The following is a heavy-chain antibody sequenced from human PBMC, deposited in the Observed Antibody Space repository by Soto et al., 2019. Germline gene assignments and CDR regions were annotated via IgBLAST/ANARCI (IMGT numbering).Heavy chain of an antibody. CDR1: GGSVSSGSYY. CDR3: ARAPGVDDSSGYYYVKSWFDP. CDR2: LYYSGST. J-gene: IGHJ5*02. V-gene: IGHV4-61*01. Sequence: XGTLSLTCTVSGGSVSSGSYYGSWIRQPPGKGLEWIGYLYYSGSTNYNPSLKSRVTISVDTSKNQFSLKLSSVTAADTAVYYCARAPGVDDSSGYYYVKSWFDPWGQGTLVTVSS. D-gene: IGHD3-22*01.